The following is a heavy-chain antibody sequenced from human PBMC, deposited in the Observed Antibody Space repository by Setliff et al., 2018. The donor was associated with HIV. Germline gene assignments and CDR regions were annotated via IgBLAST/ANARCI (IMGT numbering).Heavy chain of an antibody. D-gene: IGHD2-15*01. CDR3: ATYSAGEGGRGH. V-gene: IGHV4-59*01. CDR1: GDSIGAYH. CDR2: IHSSGTT. J-gene: IGHJ4*02. Sequence: SETLSLTCSVSGDSIGAYHWSWIRQPPGRGLEWIGYIHSSGTTHYNPSLSSRVTISFDASKKYFSLRLTSVTAADTAMYYCATYSAGEGGRGHWGQGTLVTVSS.